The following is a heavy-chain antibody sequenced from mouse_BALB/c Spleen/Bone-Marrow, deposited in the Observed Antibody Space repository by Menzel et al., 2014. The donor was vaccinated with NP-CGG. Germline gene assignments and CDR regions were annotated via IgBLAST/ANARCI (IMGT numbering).Heavy chain of an antibody. CDR1: GYTFTDYN. V-gene: IGHV1S29*02. D-gene: IGHD2-1*01. J-gene: IGHJ2*01. Sequence: VQLKESGPELVKPGASVKMSCKASGYTFTDYNIHWVKQSHGKSLEWIGYIYPYNGVTGYNQKFKTKATLTVDNSSITAYMELRSLTSEDSAVYYCARGLWGNYYFDYWRQGTTLTVSS. CDR3: ARGLWGNYYFDY. CDR2: IYPYNGVT.